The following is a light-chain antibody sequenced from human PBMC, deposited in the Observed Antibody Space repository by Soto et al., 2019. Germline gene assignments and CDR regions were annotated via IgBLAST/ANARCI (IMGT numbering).Light chain of an antibody. Sequence: QSALTQPASVSGSPGQSITISCTGTSSDIGGYNDVSWYQQLPGKVPKLIIYDVTNRPSGVSDRFSGSKSGNAASLTISGLQAEDEADYYCSSYTRTSTLYVFGTGTKLTVL. CDR1: SSDIGGYND. CDR2: DVT. CDR3: SSYTRTSTLYV. J-gene: IGLJ1*01. V-gene: IGLV2-14*01.